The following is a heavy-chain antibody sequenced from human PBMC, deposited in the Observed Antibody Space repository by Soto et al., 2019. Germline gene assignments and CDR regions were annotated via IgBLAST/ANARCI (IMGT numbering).Heavy chain of an antibody. D-gene: IGHD1-26*01. CDR3: AHRQVRGGSYFRMATPLFDY. CDR2: IYWDDDK. J-gene: IGHJ4*02. V-gene: IGHV2-5*02. Sequence: QITLKESGPTLVKPTQTLTLTCTFSGFSLSTSGVGVGWIRQPPGKALEWLALIYWDDDKRYSPSLKSRLTNTKDTPKNQVVRTMTNMDPVDTATYYCAHRQVRGGSYFRMATPLFDYWGQGTLVTVSS. CDR1: GFSLSTSGVG.